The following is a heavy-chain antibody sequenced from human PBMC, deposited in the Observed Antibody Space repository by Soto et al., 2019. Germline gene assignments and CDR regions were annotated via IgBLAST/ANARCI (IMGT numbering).Heavy chain of an antibody. J-gene: IGHJ6*02. CDR1: GGYFSGYY. CDR2: INHSGST. CDR3: ARSGIAVAGTDYYYGMDV. Sequence: SETLSLTCAVYGGYFSGYYWSWIRQPPGKGLEWIGEINHSGSTNYNPSLKSRVTISVDTSKNQFSLKLSSVTAAGTAVYYCARSGIAVAGTDYYYGMDVWGQGTTVTVSS. D-gene: IGHD6-19*01. V-gene: IGHV4-34*01.